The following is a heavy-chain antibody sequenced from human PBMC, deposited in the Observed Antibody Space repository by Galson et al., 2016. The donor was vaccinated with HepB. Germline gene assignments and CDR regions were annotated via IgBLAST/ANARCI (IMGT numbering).Heavy chain of an antibody. CDR3: AKLMGDWGDRSTGFVDY. D-gene: IGHD1-1*01. J-gene: IGHJ4*02. Sequence: SLRLSCAASGFTVSSNYMSWVRQAPGKGPEWVSIIYGDGSTYHADSVKGRFTISKDKSKNTVYLHMNNLRAEDTAIYYCAKLMGDWGDRSTGFVDYWGQGTLVTVSS. V-gene: IGHV3-53*01. CDR1: GFTVSSNY. CDR2: IYGDGST.